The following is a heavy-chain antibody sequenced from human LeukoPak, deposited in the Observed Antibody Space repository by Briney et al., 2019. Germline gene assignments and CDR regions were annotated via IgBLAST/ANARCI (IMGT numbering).Heavy chain of an antibody. J-gene: IGHJ5*02. D-gene: IGHD3-22*01. Sequence: GGSLRLSCAASGFTFSSYAMSWVRQAPGKGLEWVSAISGSGGSTYYADSVKGRFTISRDNSKNTLFLQMNSLRAEDTALYYCAKGGSGYFLDLWGQGTLVTVSS. CDR2: ISGSGGST. V-gene: IGHV3-23*01. CDR3: AKGGSGYFLDL. CDR1: GFTFSSYA.